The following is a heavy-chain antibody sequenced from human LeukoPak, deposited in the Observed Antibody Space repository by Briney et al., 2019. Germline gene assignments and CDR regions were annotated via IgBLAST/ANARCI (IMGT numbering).Heavy chain of an antibody. V-gene: IGHV3-21*01. CDR3: ARDAEQWLFAFDI. CDR1: GFTFSSYS. D-gene: IGHD6-19*01. CDR2: ISGSSSYI. Sequence: GGSLRLSCAASGFTFSSYSMNWVRQAPGKGLEWVSFISGSSSYIYYADSVRGRFSISRDNAKNSLYLQMNSLRAEDTAVYYCARDAEQWLFAFDIWGQGTMVTVSS. J-gene: IGHJ3*02.